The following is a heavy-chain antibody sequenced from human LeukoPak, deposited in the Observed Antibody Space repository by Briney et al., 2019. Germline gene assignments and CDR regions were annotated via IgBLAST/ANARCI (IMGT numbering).Heavy chain of an antibody. CDR1: GFTFSTSA. D-gene: IGHD2-2*01. CDR3: AKQRSVVPVAASNY. Sequence: PGGSLRLSCAASGFTFSTSAMSWVRQAPGKGLEWVSGISGSGDSTYYVDSVKGRFTISRDNSKSTLYLHMNSLRAEDTAIYYCAKQRSVVPVAASNYWGQGTLVTVSS. CDR2: ISGSGDST. J-gene: IGHJ4*02. V-gene: IGHV3-23*01.